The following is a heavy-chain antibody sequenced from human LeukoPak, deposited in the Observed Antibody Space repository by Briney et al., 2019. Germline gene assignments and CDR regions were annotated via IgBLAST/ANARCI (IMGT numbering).Heavy chain of an antibody. CDR3: ARGGPYGGSFDY. J-gene: IGHJ4*02. CDR1: GYTFTIYY. Sequence: ASVKVSCKASGYTFTIYYIHWVRQAPGQGLEWMGLINPSGGSTNYAQKFQGRVTMTRDTSTSTVYMELSSLRSEDTAVYYCARGGPYGGSFDYWGQGTLVTVSS. CDR2: INPSGGST. V-gene: IGHV1-46*01. D-gene: IGHD4-23*01.